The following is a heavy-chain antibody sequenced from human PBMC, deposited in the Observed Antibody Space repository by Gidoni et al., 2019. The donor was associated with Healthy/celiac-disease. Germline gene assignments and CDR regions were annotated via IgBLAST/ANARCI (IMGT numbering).Heavy chain of an antibody. V-gene: IGHV4-61*02. CDR2: IYTSGST. J-gene: IGHJ4*02. CDR1: GGSISSGSYY. Sequence: QVQLQESGPGLVKPSQTLSLTCTVSGGSISSGSYYWSWIRQPAGKGLEWIGRIYTSGSTNYNPSLKSRVTISVDTSKNQFSLKLSSVTAADTAVYYCARGGDGPSAGLDYWGQGTLVTVSS. CDR3: ARGGDGPSAGLDY. D-gene: IGHD3-10*01.